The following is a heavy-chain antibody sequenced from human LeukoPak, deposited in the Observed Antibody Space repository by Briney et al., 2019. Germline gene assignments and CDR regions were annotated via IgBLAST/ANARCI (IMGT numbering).Heavy chain of an antibody. V-gene: IGHV4-59*08. CDR1: GGSISSYY. CDR2: IYYSGST. D-gene: IGHD2-2*01. J-gene: IGHJ6*02. Sequence: SETLSLTCTSSGGSISSYYWSWIRQPPGKGLEWIGYIYYSGSTNYNPSLKSRVTISVDTSKNQFSLKLSSVTAADTAVYYCARLGYCSSTSCYDYYYYGMDVWGQGTTVTVSS. CDR3: ARLGYCSSTSCYDYYYYGMDV.